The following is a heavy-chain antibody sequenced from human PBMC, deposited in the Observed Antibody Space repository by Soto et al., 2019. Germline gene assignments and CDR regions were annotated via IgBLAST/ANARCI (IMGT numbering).Heavy chain of an antibody. CDR3: ASERSGYFDY. Sequence: QVQLVQSGAEVKKPGASVKVSCKASGYTFTSYDINWVRQATGQGLEWMGWMNPNSGNTGYAQKFQGRVTMTRNTSIITAYMELGSLRAEATAVYYCASERSGYFDYWGQGTLVTVSS. CDR1: GYTFTSYD. V-gene: IGHV1-8*01. D-gene: IGHD1-1*01. CDR2: MNPNSGNT. J-gene: IGHJ4*02.